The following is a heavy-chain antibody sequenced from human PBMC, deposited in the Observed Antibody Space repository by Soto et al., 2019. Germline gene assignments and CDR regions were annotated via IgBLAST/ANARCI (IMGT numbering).Heavy chain of an antibody. CDR1: GYTFTSYY. D-gene: IGHD1-26*01. V-gene: IGHV1-46*01. CDR2: INPSGGST. CDR3: ARVSPNVVGATAEDDYFDY. J-gene: IGHJ4*02. Sequence: ASVKVSCKASGYTFTSYYMHWVRQAPGQGLEWMGIINPSGGSTSYAQKFQGRATMTRDTSTSTVYMELSSLRSEDTAVYYCARVSPNVVGATAEDDYFDYWGQGTLVTV.